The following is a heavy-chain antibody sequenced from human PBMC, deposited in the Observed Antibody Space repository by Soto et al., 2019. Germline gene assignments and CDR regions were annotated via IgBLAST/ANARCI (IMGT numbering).Heavy chain of an antibody. Sequence: GGSLRLSGSASGFTFSSYSMNWVRRAPGKGLEWVSSISIGSSYVYYADSVRGRFTISRDNAKNSLFPQMNSLRAEDTAVYYCARPNRDVVTTIESFDYWGLGTLVTVSS. V-gene: IGHV3-21*06. CDR3: ARPNRDVVTTIESFDY. D-gene: IGHD5-12*01. J-gene: IGHJ4*02. CDR2: ISIGSSYV. CDR1: GFTFSSYS.